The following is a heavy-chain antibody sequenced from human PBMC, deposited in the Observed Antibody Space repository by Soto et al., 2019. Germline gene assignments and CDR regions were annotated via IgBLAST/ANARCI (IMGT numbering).Heavy chain of an antibody. J-gene: IGHJ3*02. CDR1: GGTFSSYT. CDR2: IIPILGIA. V-gene: IGHV1-69*02. CDR3: ATKYSGYAVAQGLDAFYI. D-gene: IGHD5-12*01. Sequence: SVKVSCKASGGTFSSYTISWVRQAPGQGLEWMGRIIPILGIANYAQKFQGRVTITADKSTSTAYMELSSLRSEDTAVYYCATKYSGYAVAQGLDAFYIWGQGTMVTVSS.